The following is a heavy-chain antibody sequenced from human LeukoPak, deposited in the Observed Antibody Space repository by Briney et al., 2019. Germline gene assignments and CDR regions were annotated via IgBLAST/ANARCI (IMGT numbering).Heavy chain of an antibody. CDR3: ARDVGTALVTGDY. CDR1: GGSISSYY. J-gene: IGHJ4*02. D-gene: IGHD5-18*01. Sequence: SETLSLTCTVSGGSISSYYWSWIRQPPGKGLEWIGYIYYSGSTNYNPSLKGRVTISVDTSKNQFSLKLSSVTAADTAVYYCARDVGTALVTGDYWGQGTLVTVSS. V-gene: IGHV4-59*01. CDR2: IYYSGST.